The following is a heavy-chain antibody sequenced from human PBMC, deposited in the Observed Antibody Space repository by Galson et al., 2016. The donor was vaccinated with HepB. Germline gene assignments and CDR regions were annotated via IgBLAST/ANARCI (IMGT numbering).Heavy chain of an antibody. CDR3: ARDRAVRSIDQ. D-gene: IGHD6-19*01. CDR2: IWNDGSYK. J-gene: IGHJ4*02. V-gene: IGHV3-33*01. CDR1: GFTFSGYG. Sequence: SLRLSCAASGFTFSGYGMHWVRQAPGKGLEWVALIWNDGSYKNYADSVKGRFTISRDNSRNTLYLQMDSLRAEDTAVYYCARDRAVRSIDQWGQGALVTVSS.